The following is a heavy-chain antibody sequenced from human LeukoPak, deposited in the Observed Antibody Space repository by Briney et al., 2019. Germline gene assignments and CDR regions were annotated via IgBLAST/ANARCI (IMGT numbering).Heavy chain of an antibody. Sequence: GASVKVSCNASGYTFTGYYMHWVRQAPGQGLEWMGWINPNSGGTNYAQKFQGRVTMTRDTSISTAYMELSRLRSDDTAVYYCVRGDGYSSGWYEEAYYYYMDVWGKGTTVTISS. V-gene: IGHV1-2*02. CDR1: GYTFTGYY. CDR2: INPNSGGT. J-gene: IGHJ6*03. D-gene: IGHD6-19*01. CDR3: VRGDGYSSGWYEEAYYYYMDV.